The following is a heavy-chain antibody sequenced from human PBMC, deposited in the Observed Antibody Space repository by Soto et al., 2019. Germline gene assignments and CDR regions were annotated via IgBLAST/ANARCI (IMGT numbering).Heavy chain of an antibody. V-gene: IGHV4-38-2*01. CDR1: GDSISSGYH. CDR3: ARGRVSRTFWSGHRYYFAY. CDR2: ISHSGTT. J-gene: IGHJ4*02. Sequence: PSETLSLTCAVSGDSISSGYHWAWIRQPPGKGLECVASISHSGTTYYNPSLTSRVTISVDTSKNQFSLKLSSVTAADTAVYYCARGRVSRTFWSGHRYYFAYWGQGTLVTVSS. D-gene: IGHD3-3*01.